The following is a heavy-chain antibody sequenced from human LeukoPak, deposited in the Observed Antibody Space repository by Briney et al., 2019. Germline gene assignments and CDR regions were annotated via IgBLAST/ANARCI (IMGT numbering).Heavy chain of an antibody. D-gene: IGHD3-10*01. CDR3: ARHGMVRGVIIGEVDY. CDR2: IYYSGST. J-gene: IGHJ4*02. V-gene: IGHV4-59*08. CDR1: GDSISSYY. Sequence: SETLSLTCTVSGDSISSYYWSWIRQPPGKELEWIGYIYYSGSTNYNPSLKSRVTISVDTSKNQFSLKLSSVTAADTAVYYCARHGMVRGVIIGEVDYWGQGTLVTVSS.